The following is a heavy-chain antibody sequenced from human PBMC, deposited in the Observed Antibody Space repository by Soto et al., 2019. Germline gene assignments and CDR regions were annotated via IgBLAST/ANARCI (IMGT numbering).Heavy chain of an antibody. Sequence: QVQLVQSGAEMKKPGASVKVSCKASGYTFTSYEINWVRQAAGQGPEWMGSVTPRNGDTAFAQKYQGRVTVTSNPSMSTVYMELSNLRSDDTAVYYCARGGSYWARRHYFDSWGQGTLVTVSS. J-gene: IGHJ4*02. V-gene: IGHV1-8*02. CDR3: ARGGSYWARRHYFDS. CDR1: GYTFTSYE. D-gene: IGHD2-8*02. CDR2: VTPRNGDT.